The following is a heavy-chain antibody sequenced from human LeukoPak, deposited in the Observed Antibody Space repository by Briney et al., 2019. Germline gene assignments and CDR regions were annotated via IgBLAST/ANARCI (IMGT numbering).Heavy chain of an antibody. V-gene: IGHV3-33*01. CDR2: IWYDGSNK. CDR1: GFTFRNYG. CDR3: ASVRGGSGGYYTDY. D-gene: IGHD3-10*01. J-gene: IGHJ4*02. Sequence: QPGRSLRLSCAASGFTFRNYGMHWVRQAPGKGLEWVSIIWYDGSNKFYADSVKGRFTISRDNSKNTLYLQMNSLRAEDTAVYYSASVRGGSGGYYTDYWGQGTLVTVSS.